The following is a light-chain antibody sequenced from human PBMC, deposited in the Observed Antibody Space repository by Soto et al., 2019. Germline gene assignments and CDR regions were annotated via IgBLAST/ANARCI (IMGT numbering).Light chain of an antibody. Sequence: DIVMTQSPDSLTVSLGERATINCKSSQSVLYSSHNKNYLAWYQQKPVQPPKLLIYWASTRESGVPDRFSGRGSGTDFTLTISSLQAEDVAVYYCQQYYTTPRTFGQGTKVEIK. V-gene: IGKV4-1*01. CDR3: QQYYTTPRT. CDR2: WAS. J-gene: IGKJ1*01. CDR1: QSVLYSSHNKNY.